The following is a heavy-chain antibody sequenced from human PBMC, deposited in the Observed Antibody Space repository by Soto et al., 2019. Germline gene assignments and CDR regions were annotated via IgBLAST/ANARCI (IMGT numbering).Heavy chain of an antibody. CDR1: GGTFSSYA. Sequence: GASVKVSCKASGGTFSSYAISWVRQAPGQGLEWMGGIIPIFGTANYAQKFQGRVTITADGSTSTAYMELSSLRSEDTAVYYCARERVAAAGTTLFDYWGQGTLVTVSS. CDR3: ARERVAAAGTTLFDY. D-gene: IGHD6-13*01. CDR2: IIPIFGTA. J-gene: IGHJ4*02. V-gene: IGHV1-69*13.